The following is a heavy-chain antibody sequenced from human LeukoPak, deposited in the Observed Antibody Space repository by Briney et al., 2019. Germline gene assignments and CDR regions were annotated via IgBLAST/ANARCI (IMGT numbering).Heavy chain of an antibody. J-gene: IGHJ4*02. D-gene: IGHD2-15*01. V-gene: IGHV4-34*01. Sequence: SETLSLTCAVYGGSFSGYYWSWIRQPPGKGLEWIGEINHSGSTNYNPFLKSRVTISVDTSKNQFSLKLSSVTAADTAVYYCARGRYCSGGSCYEGWGQGTLVTVSS. CDR2: INHSGST. CDR3: ARGRYCSGGSCYEG. CDR1: GGSFSGYY.